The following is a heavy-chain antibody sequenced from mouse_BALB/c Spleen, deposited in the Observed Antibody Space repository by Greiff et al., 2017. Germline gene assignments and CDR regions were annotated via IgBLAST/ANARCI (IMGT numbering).Heavy chain of an antibody. CDR3: ARTLYYGSSYFDY. V-gene: IGHV1-7*01. CDR1: GYTFTSYW. CDR2: INPSTGYT. Sequence: VQLQESGAELAKPGASVKMSCKASGYTFTSYWMHWVKQRPGQGLEWIGYINPSTGYTEYNQKFKDKATLTADKSSSTAYMQLSSLTSEDSAVYYCARTLYYGSSYFDYWGQGTTLTVSS. J-gene: IGHJ2*01. D-gene: IGHD1-1*01.